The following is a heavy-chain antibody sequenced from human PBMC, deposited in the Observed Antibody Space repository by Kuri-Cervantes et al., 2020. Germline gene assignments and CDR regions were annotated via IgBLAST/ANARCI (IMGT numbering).Heavy chain of an antibody. CDR1: GFTFSSYS. CDR3: ARARTMIVDVDF. CDR2: ISSSSSTI. Sequence: GGSLRLSCAASGFTFSSYSMNWVRQAPGKGLEWVSYISSSSSTIHYADSVKGRFTISRDNAKNSLYLQMNSLRAEDTALYYCARARTMIVDVDFWGQGTLVTVSS. D-gene: IGHD3-22*01. J-gene: IGHJ4*02. V-gene: IGHV3-48*01.